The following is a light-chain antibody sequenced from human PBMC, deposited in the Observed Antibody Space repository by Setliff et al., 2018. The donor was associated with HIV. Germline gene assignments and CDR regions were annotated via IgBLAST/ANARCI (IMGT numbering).Light chain of an antibody. Sequence: QSALTQPASVSGSPGQSITISCTGTSSDVGGYDYVSWYQQHPGKAPKLMIHDVSNRPSGVSNRFSGSKSGNTASLTISGLQAEDEADYYCGSHTSTSTLGIFGGGTKVTVL. CDR3: GSHTSTSTLGI. J-gene: IGLJ2*01. CDR1: SSDVGGYDY. V-gene: IGLV2-14*03. CDR2: DVS.